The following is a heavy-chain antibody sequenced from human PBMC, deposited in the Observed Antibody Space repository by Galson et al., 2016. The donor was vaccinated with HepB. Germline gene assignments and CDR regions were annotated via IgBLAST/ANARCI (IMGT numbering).Heavy chain of an antibody. CDR1: GYTFINYF. J-gene: IGHJ4*02. CDR2: IKSDSGVT. V-gene: IGHV1-2*02. Sequence: SCKASGYTFINYFLHWVRQAPGQGLEWVGWIKSDSGVTNFAQKFQGRVTLTRDTSISTIYIELSGLTSDDTAMYYCARDHNYGPDYWGQGTLVTVSS. D-gene: IGHD4-11*01. CDR3: ARDHNYGPDY.